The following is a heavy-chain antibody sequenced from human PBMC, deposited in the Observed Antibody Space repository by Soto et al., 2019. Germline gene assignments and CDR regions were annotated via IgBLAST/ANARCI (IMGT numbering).Heavy chain of an antibody. CDR3: ARLDDILTGYYIGPPDY. D-gene: IGHD3-9*01. Sequence: PGESLKISCKGSGYSFTSYWIGWVRQMPGKGLEWMGITYPGDSDTRYSPSFQGQVTISADKSISTAYLQWSSLKASDTAMYYCARLDDILTGYYIGPPDYWGQGTLVTVSS. V-gene: IGHV5-51*01. CDR2: TYPGDSDT. J-gene: IGHJ4*02. CDR1: GYSFTSYW.